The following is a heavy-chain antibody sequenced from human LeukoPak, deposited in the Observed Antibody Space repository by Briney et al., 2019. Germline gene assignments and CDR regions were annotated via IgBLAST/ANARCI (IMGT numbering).Heavy chain of an antibody. CDR3: ARDSVRDGYNSDYFDF. CDR2: ISSNGGST. D-gene: IGHD5-24*01. CDR1: GFTFSSYA. V-gene: IGHV3-64*04. J-gene: IGHJ4*02. Sequence: GGSLRLSCSASGFTFSSYAMHWVRQAPGKGLEYVSGISSNGGSTYYADSVKGRFTISRHNSKNTLYLQMNSLRAEDTAVYYCARDSVRDGYNSDYFDFWGQGTLVTVSS.